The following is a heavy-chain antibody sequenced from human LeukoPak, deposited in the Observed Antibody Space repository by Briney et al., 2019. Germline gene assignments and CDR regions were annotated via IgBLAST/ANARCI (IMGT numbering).Heavy chain of an antibody. Sequence: GRSLRLSCAASGFTFDDYAMHWVRQAPGKGLEWVSGISWNSGSIGYADSVKGRFTISRDNSMNTLHLQMNSLRAEDTAVYYCIGYGGNSVWGQGTLVTVSS. J-gene: IGHJ4*02. D-gene: IGHD4-23*01. CDR1: GFTFDDYA. CDR3: IGYGGNSV. CDR2: ISWNSGSI. V-gene: IGHV3-9*01.